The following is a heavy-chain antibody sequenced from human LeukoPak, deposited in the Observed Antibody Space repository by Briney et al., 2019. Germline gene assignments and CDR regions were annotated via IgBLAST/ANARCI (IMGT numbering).Heavy chain of an antibody. Sequence: GSLRLSCAASGFTFSSYWMSWVRQPPGKGLEWIGSIYYSGSTFYNPSLKSRVTISVDTSKNHFSLKLSSVTAADTAVYYCARKWFGELLGWFDPWGQGTLVTVSS. D-gene: IGHD3-10*01. V-gene: IGHV4-39*07. CDR1: GFTFSSYW. J-gene: IGHJ5*02. CDR2: IYYSGST. CDR3: ARKWFGELLGWFDP.